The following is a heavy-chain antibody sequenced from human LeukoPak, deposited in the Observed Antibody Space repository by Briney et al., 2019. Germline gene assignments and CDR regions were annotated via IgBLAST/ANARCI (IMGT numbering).Heavy chain of an antibody. CDR1: GFTFTNFE. D-gene: IGHD7-27*01. CDR3: VRATWGSYFDY. CDR2: ISYSGSTT. V-gene: IGHV3-48*03. J-gene: IGHJ4*02. Sequence: PGGSLRLSCAASGFTFTNFEMNWVRQAPGKGLEWVSYISYSGSTTSYADSVKGRFTISSDNAKNSLYLQMNSLRAEDTAVYYCVRATWGSYFDYWGQGTLVTVSS.